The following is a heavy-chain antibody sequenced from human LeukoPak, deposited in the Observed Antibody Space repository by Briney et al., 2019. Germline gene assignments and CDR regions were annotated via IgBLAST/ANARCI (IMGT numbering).Heavy chain of an antibody. V-gene: IGHV3-30*18. CDR2: ISYDGNNK. D-gene: IGHD2-15*01. Sequence: GGSLRLSCAASGFTFSSYGMHWVRQAPGKGPEWVSVISYDGNNKFYADSVKGRFTISRDKSKNTLSLQMNGLRVEDTAVYYCAKVMPPGRIRFYSYYMDVWGKGTTVTVS. CDR1: GFTFSSYG. CDR3: AKVMPPGRIRFYSYYMDV. J-gene: IGHJ6*03.